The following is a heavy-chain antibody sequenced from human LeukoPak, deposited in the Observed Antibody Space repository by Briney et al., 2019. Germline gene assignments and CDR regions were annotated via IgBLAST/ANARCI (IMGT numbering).Heavy chain of an antibody. CDR3: VKVRIVGAPTDYFDY. CDR2: ISWNSGTK. V-gene: IGHV3-9*01. CDR1: GFRFDDYA. J-gene: IGHJ4*02. D-gene: IGHD1-26*01. Sequence: PGRSLRLSCAASGFRFDDYAMHWVRQAPGKGLEWVSGISWNSGTKVYAASVRGQFTISRDNAKNSLYLQMNSLRAEDTALYYCVKVRIVGAPTDYFDYWGQGTLVTVSS.